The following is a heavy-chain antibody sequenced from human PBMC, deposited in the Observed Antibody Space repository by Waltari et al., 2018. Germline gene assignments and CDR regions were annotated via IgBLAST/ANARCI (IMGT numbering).Heavy chain of an antibody. CDR1: GGSISSSNW. Sequence: QVQLQESGPGLVKPSGTLSLTCAVSGGSISSSNWWSWVRPPPGKGLEWIGEIYHSGSTNYNPSLKSRVTISGEKSKNQFSLKLSSGTAADTAVYYCARDLGAVAGSKYWGQGTLVTVSS. CDR3: ARDLGAVAGSKY. CDR2: IYHSGST. D-gene: IGHD6-19*01. J-gene: IGHJ4*02. V-gene: IGHV4-4*02.